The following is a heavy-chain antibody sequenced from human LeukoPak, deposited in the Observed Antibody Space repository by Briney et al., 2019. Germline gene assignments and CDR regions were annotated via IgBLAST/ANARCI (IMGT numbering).Heavy chain of an antibody. CDR3: ARDDVPYYFDY. CDR1: GASINSSSYY. Sequence: SETLSLTCTVSGASINSSSYYWGWLRQPPGKGLEWIGSIYYSGSTYYNPSLKSRVTISVDTSKNQFSLKLSSVTAADTAVYYCARDDVPYYFDYWGQGTLVTVSS. J-gene: IGHJ4*02. CDR2: IYYSGST. V-gene: IGHV4-39*07.